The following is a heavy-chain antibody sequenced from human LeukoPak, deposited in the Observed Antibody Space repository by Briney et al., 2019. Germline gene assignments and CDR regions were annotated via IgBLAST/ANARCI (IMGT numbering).Heavy chain of an antibody. Sequence: SQTLSLTCAISGDSVSSNRATSNCIPESPPEGLEWLGRTYYKTKWYRPYAPSVKGRITIKADTSKNQVSFQFNSVTPEYTSVYYCARGPGTLHYWGQGALVTVSS. CDR3: ARGPGTLHY. CDR1: GDSVSSNRAT. CDR2: TYYKTKWYR. D-gene: IGHD1-1*01. V-gene: IGHV6-1*01. J-gene: IGHJ4*02.